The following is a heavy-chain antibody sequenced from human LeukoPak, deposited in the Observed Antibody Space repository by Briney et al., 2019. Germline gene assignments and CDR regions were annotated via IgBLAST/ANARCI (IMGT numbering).Heavy chain of an antibody. CDR3: ARDVTNIVATDY. V-gene: IGHV3-21*01. Sequence: PGGSLRLSCAASGFTFSSYSMKWVRQAPGQGLEWVSSISSSSSYIYYADSVKGRFTISRDNAKNSLYLQMNSLRAEDTAVYYCARDVTNIVATDYWGQGTLVTVSS. J-gene: IGHJ4*02. D-gene: IGHD5-12*01. CDR2: ISSSSSYI. CDR1: GFTFSSYS.